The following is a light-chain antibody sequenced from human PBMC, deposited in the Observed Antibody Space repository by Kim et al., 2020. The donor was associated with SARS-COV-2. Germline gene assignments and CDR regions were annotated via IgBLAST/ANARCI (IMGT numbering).Light chain of an antibody. CDR3: QEYDDSPPWT. V-gene: IGKV3-20*01. CDR1: QIVCIIC. J-gene: IGKJ1*01. Sequence: PGEESTLSCRATQIVCIICVAWSQPKPGQAPRLIIHSASRMATGIPARFSCSGSGTDFTLTISRLEPEDFAVYFCQEYDDSPPWTFGQGTKVDIK. CDR2: SAS.